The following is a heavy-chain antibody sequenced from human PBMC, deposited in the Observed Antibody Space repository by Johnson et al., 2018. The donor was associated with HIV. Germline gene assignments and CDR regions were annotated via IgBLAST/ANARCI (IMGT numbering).Heavy chain of an antibody. Sequence: MQLVESGGGLVKPGGSLRLSCAAYGFIFNDAWMNWVRQAPGKGLEWVSGINWNGATPGSADSVKGRFTISRDNANNFLYLQMNSLRGEDTALYYCVRDTYYYDRSGYLTRPRAFDVWGQGTMVTVSS. J-gene: IGHJ3*01. V-gene: IGHV3-20*04. CDR3: VRDTYYYDRSGYLTRPRAFDV. D-gene: IGHD3-22*01. CDR2: INWNGATP. CDR1: GFIFNDAW.